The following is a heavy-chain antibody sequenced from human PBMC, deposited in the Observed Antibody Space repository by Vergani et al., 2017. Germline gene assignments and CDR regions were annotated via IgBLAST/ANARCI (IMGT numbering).Heavy chain of an antibody. CDR3: AKDPSFSSTWPFLLLDMDV. J-gene: IGHJ6*02. CDR2: FYTGGGT. Sequence: QVQLQESGPGLVRPSQTLSLTCTVSGGSISSGSYYWSWFRQPAGKGLAWIGRFYTGGGTSYNHSLKSRVPISVDTSKNQFSLQLSSVTAADTAVYYCAKDPSFSSTWPFLLLDMDVWGQGTPVTVSS. D-gene: IGHD2-15*01. V-gene: IGHV4-61*02. CDR1: GGSISSGSYY.